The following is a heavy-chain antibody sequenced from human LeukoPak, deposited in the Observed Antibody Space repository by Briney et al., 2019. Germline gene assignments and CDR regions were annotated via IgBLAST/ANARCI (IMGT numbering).Heavy chain of an antibody. D-gene: IGHD5-24*01. CDR1: GYTFTDYY. J-gene: IGHJ5*02. CDR2: INPNTGGT. Sequence: ASMKVSCTASGYTFTDYYMHWVRQAPGQGLEWVGYINPNTGGTHYAQQFEGRVTKTRDTSVRTAFMELSSLRSDDAAVYYCARDQGDGYDPWGQGTLVTVSS. V-gene: IGHV1-2*02. CDR3: ARDQGDGYDP.